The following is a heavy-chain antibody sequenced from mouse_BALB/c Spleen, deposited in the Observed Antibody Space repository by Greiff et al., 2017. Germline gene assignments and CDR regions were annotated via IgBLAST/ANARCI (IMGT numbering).Heavy chain of an antibody. CDR3: AKEGDYRYVDAIDY. J-gene: IGHJ4*01. Sequence: EVQLQQSGPELVKPGASVKMSCKASGYTFTSYVMHWVKQKPGQGLEWIGYINPSNDGTKYNEKFKGKATLTSDKSSNTAYMQLSSLTSEDSAVYYGAKEGDYRYVDAIDYWGQGTSVTVSS. CDR1: GYTFTSYV. CDR2: INPSNDGT. V-gene: IGHV1-14*01. D-gene: IGHD2-14*01.